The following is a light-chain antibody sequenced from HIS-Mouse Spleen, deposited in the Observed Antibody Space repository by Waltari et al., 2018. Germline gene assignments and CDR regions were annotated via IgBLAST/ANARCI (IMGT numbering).Light chain of an antibody. Sequence: ARITCSGDALPKKYAYWYQQKSGQAPVLVIYEDSKRPSGIPERFSGSSSGTMATLTISRVEAGDEADYYCQVWDSSSDHVVFGGGTKLTVL. CDR1: ALPKKY. J-gene: IGLJ2*01. CDR3: QVWDSSSDHVV. V-gene: IGLV3-10*01. CDR2: EDS.